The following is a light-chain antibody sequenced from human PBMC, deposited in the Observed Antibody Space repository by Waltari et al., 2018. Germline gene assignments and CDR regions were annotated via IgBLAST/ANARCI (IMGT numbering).Light chain of an antibody. V-gene: IGKV4-1*01. CDR2: WAS. CDR1: QSVFHSSNNKSY. Sequence: DVVMTQSPDSLAVSLGERATINCTSSQSVFHSSNNKSYLAWYQHKPGQTPNLLIYWASTRESGVPDRFSGSGSGTDFTLTISSLQAEDVAVYYCQQYYTPVRTFGQGTKVEIK. J-gene: IGKJ1*01. CDR3: QQYYTPVRT.